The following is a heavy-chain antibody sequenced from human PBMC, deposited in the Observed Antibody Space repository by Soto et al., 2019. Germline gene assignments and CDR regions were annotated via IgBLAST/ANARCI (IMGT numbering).Heavy chain of an antibody. D-gene: IGHD3-10*01. V-gene: IGHV3-30*18. CDR1: GFTFSSYG. Sequence: HVQLVESGGGVVQPGRSLRLSCAASGFTFSSYGMHWVRQAPGKGLEWVAVISYDGSNKYYADSVKGRFTISRDNSKNTLYLQMNSLRAEDTAVYYCAKDGASYYYYGMNVWGQGTTVTVSS. J-gene: IGHJ6*02. CDR2: ISYDGSNK. CDR3: AKDGASYYYYGMNV.